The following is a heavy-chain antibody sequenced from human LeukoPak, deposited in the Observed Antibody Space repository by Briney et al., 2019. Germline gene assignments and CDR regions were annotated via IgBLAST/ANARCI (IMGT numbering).Heavy chain of an antibody. CDR3: AKDYNRAYYYGSGFDY. J-gene: IGHJ4*02. V-gene: IGHV3-30*02. D-gene: IGHD3-10*01. Sequence: GGSLRLSCAASGFTFSSYAMSWVRQAPGKGLEWVAFIRYDGSKKYSADSVKGRFTISRDNSKNTLYLQMNSLRAEDTAVYYCAKDYNRAYYYGSGFDYWGQGTLVTVSS. CDR1: GFTFSSYA. CDR2: IRYDGSKK.